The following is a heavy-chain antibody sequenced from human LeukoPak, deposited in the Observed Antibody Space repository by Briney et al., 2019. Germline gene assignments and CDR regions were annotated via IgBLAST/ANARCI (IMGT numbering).Heavy chain of an antibody. CDR1: GYTFPSYD. D-gene: IGHD3-16*01. CDR2: LNPNSGNT. CDR3: ARALGGSSGGYYGMDV. J-gene: IGHJ6*02. V-gene: IGHV1-8*01. Sequence: GASVKVSCKASGYTFPSYDINWVRQATGQGLEWMGWLNPNSGNTGYAQQFQGRVTMTRNTSINTAYMELNSLRSEDTAVYYCARALGGSSGGYYGMDVWGQGTTVTVSS.